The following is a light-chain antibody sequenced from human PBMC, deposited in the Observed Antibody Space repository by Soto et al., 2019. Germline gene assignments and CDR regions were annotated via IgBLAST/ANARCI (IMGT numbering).Light chain of an antibody. Sequence: QSVLTQPASVSGSPGQSITISCTGTSSDVGGFNYVSWYQQHPGKAPKLMIYDVTNRPSGVSYRFSGSKSGNTASLTISGLQADDEADYYCNSYISSSTYVFGTGTKVTVL. J-gene: IGLJ1*01. CDR2: DVT. CDR1: SSDVGGFNY. CDR3: NSYISSSTYV. V-gene: IGLV2-14*03.